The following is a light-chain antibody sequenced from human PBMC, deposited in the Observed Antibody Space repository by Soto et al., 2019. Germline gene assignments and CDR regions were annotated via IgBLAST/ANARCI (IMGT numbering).Light chain of an antibody. CDR3: QSYDSSLSGYV. CDR1: SSNIGAGYD. J-gene: IGLJ1*01. CDR2: ANS. Sequence: QSVLTQPPSVSGAPGQRVTISCTGSSSNIGAGYDVHWYQQLPGTAPKLLIYANSNRPSGVPGRFSGSKSGTSASLAITGLQAEDEADYYCQSYDSSLSGYVFEPGTKLTVL. V-gene: IGLV1-40*01.